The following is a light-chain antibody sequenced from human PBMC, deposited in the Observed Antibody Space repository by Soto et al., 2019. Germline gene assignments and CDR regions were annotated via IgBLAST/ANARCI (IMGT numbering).Light chain of an antibody. CDR1: SSDIAIYNF. V-gene: IGLV2-14*01. J-gene: IGLJ1*01. CDR3: SSYTDSTDYV. CDR2: QVT. Sequence: QSVLTQPASVSGSPGQSITISCTGTSSDIAIYNFVSWYQQHPGKAPRLMIFQVTIRPSGVSTRFSGSKSGNTSSLTISGLQAEDEADYYCSSYTDSTDYVFGTGTKVTVL.